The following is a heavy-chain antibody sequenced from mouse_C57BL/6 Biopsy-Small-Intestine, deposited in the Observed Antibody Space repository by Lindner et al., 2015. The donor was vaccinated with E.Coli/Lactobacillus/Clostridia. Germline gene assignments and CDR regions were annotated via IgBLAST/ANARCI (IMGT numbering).Heavy chain of an antibody. CDR1: GYTFTGQY. J-gene: IGHJ3*01. V-gene: IGHV1-18*01. CDR3: ARDAGRGEIVVVAATDALDI. D-gene: IGHD1-1*02. Sequence: VKVSCKASGYTFTGQYIHWVRQAPGQGLEWMGWINPKSGGTNFAQKFQGRVTLTRDTSISTAYMELTGLRSNDTAAYYCARDAGRGEIVVVAATDALDIWGQGTMVTVSS. CDR2: INPKSGGT.